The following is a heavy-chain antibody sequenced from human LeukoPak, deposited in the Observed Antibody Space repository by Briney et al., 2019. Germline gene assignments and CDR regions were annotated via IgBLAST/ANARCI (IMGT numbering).Heavy chain of an antibody. CDR1: GYTFTSYD. D-gene: IGHD3-22*01. V-gene: IGHV1-8*03. CDR2: MNPNSGNT. CDR3: ARGRHYDSSGYYYY. Sequence: GASVKVSCKASGYTFTSYDINWVRQATGQGLEWMGWMNPNSGNTGYAQKFQGRVTITRNTSISTAYMELSSLRSEDTAVYYCARGRHYDSSGYYYYWGQGTLVTVSS. J-gene: IGHJ4*02.